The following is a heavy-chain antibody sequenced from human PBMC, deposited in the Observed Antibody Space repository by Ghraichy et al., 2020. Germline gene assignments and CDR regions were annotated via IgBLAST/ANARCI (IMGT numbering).Heavy chain of an antibody. CDR1: GFTFSSYS. CDR2: ISSSSSYI. V-gene: IGHV3-21*01. J-gene: IGHJ4*02. D-gene: IGHD3-10*01. Sequence: GGSLRLSCAASGFTFSSYSMNWVRQAPGKGLEWVSSISSSSSYIYYADSVKGRFTISRDNAKNSLYLQMNSLRAEDTAVYYCARDPLPGGSGSYCDYWGQGTLVTVYS. CDR3: ARDPLPGGSGSYCDY.